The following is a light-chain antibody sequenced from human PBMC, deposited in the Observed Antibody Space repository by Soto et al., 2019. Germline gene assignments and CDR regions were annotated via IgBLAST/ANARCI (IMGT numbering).Light chain of an antibody. V-gene: IGKV3-20*01. CDR2: GAS. CDR1: QSVSSSY. CDR3: QQYCSSPLFT. J-gene: IGKJ3*01. Sequence: ELGLTQSPGTLSLSPGERATLSCRARQSVSSSYLAWYQQKPGQAPRLLIYGASSRATGIPDRFSGSGSGTDFTLTISRLEPEDLAVYYCQQYCSSPLFTFGPGTKLDIK.